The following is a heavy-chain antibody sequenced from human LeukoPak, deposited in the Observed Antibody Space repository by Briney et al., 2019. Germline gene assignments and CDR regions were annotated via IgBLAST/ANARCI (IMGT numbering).Heavy chain of an antibody. CDR3: ARVPTYYYHSSGYYPYYYYYYMDV. D-gene: IGHD3-22*01. CDR1: AGSISSYY. CDR2: IYYSGNT. Sequence: SETLSLTCTVSAGSISSYYWSWVRQPPGKGLEWVGYIYYSGNTNYNTSLKRRVTISVATSKNTFSLKLSSVTAADTAVYYCARVPTYYYHSSGYYPYYYYYYMDVWGKGTTVTVSS. V-gene: IGHV4-59*01. J-gene: IGHJ6*03.